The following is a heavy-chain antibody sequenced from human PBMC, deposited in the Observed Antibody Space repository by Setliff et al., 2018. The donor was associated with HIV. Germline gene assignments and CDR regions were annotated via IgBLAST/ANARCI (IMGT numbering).Heavy chain of an antibody. D-gene: IGHD3-22*01. CDR3: ARVPPDRGGYSIFDS. CDR1: GFTFRNYW. V-gene: IGHV3-7*03. CDR2: TKPDGSET. J-gene: IGHJ4*02. Sequence: GGSLRLSCVGSGFTFRNYWMRWVRQAPGKGLERVADTKPDGSETYYEDSVRGRFTVSRDNAKNSLYLQMDSLTTDDTAVYYCARVPPDRGGYSIFDSWGQGTLVTVS.